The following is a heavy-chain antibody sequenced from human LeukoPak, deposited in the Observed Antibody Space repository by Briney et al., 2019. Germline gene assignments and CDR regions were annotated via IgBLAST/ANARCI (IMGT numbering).Heavy chain of an antibody. CDR3: ARDPPRFGFDY. Sequence: GGSLRLSCAASGFTFSSYSMNWVRQAPGKGLEWVSSISSSSSYIYYADSVKGQFTISRDNAKNSLYLQMNSLRAENTAVYYCARDPPRFGFDYWGQGTLVTVSS. V-gene: IGHV3-21*01. D-gene: IGHD3-16*01. J-gene: IGHJ4*02. CDR2: ISSSSSYI. CDR1: GFTFSSYS.